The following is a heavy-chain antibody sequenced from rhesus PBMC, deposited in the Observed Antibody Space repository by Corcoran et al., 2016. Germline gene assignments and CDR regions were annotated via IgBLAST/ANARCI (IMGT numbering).Heavy chain of an antibody. D-gene: IGHD6-25*01. J-gene: IGHJ6*01. CDR2: SSNTAKPI. CDR3: AKEGGSWARGYGLDS. Sequence: EVQLVESGGGLVQPGGCLRLSCAASGFTFGDYGNHGDSQASGKGLAWGSASSNTAKPIYYPAAVRARFPLSRDNAKNSLSLQMTSLRVEGTAVYYCAKEGGSWARGYGLDSWGQGVVVTVSS. CDR1: GFTFGDYG. V-gene: IGHV3-7*01.